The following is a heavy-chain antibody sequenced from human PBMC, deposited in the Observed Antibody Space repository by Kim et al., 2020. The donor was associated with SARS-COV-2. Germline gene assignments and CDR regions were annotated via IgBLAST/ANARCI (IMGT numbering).Heavy chain of an antibody. V-gene: IGHV1-69*13. CDR1: GGTFSSYA. J-gene: IGHJ6*02. D-gene: IGHD5-12*01. Sequence: SVKVSCKASGGTFSSYAISWVRQAPGQGLEWMGGIIPIFGTANYAQKFQGRVTITADESTSTAYMELSSLRSEDTAVYYCARDFSRRGYSGYDSAGYYYGMDVWGQGTTVTVSS. CDR3: ARDFSRRGYSGYDSAGYYYGMDV. CDR2: IIPIFGTA.